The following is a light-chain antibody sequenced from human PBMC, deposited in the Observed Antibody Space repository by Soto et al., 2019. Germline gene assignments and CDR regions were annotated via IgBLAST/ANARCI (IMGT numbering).Light chain of an antibody. V-gene: IGKV1-39*01. CDR3: QESYSFLWGT. CDR2: GAS. J-gene: IGKJ1*01. CDR1: QSINTY. Sequence: DIQMTQSPSSLSASVGDRVTMTCRTSQSINTYLNWYQQKPGKAPKLLIYGASSLQSGVPLRFSGSGSGTDFTLTIPTLQPEDFATYYCQESYSFLWGTCGQGTKVEIK.